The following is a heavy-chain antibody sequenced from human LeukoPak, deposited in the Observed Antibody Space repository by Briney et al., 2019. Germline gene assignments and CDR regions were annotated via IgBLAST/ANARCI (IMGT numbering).Heavy chain of an antibody. Sequence: ASVKVSCKVSGYTLTELSMNWVRQAPGKGLEWMGGFVPEDGETIYAQKLQGRVTMTEDTSTDTAYMELCTLRSEETGVYYCATDNLLTASDINYFDYWGQGTLVTVSS. D-gene: IGHD2-15*01. V-gene: IGHV1-24*01. CDR3: ATDNLLTASDINYFDY. CDR2: FVPEDGET. J-gene: IGHJ4*02. CDR1: GYTLTELS.